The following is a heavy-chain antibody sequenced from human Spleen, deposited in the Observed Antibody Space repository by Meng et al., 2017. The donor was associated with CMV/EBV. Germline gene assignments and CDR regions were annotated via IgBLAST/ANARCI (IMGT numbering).Heavy chain of an antibody. CDR3: ARAFYDFWSGIGY. D-gene: IGHD3-3*01. CDR1: GASISSYY. V-gene: IGHV3-21*01. Sequence: ETLSLTCTVSGASISSYYWSWIRQPPGKGLEWVASISTSSTYIFYADSVKGRFTVSRDNANRALYLQMDSLRVEDTAVYYCARAFYDFWSGIGYWGQGVMVTVSS. CDR2: ISTSSTYI. J-gene: IGHJ4*02.